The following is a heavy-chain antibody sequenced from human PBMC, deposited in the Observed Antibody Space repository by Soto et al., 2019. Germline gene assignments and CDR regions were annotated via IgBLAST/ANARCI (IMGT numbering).Heavy chain of an antibody. V-gene: IGHV3-7*01. Sequence: GESLKISCAASGFTFSSYWMSWVRQAPGKGLEWVANIKQDGSEKYYVDSVKGRFTISRDNAKNSLYLQMNSLRAEDTAVYYCARERAAAGTGGGLWRVVNPVVGYYYMDVWGKGTTVTVSS. J-gene: IGHJ6*03. CDR3: ARERAAAGTGGGLWRVVNPVVGYYYMDV. D-gene: IGHD6-13*01. CDR1: GFTFSSYW. CDR2: IKQDGSEK.